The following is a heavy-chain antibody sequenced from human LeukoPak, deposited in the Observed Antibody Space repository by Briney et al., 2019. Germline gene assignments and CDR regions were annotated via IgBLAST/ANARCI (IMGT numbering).Heavy chain of an antibody. J-gene: IGHJ4*02. CDR1: GFTFSSYW. V-gene: IGHV3-21*01. CDR2: ISSSSSYI. D-gene: IGHD2-2*01. Sequence: GGSLRLSCAASGFTFSSYWMSWVRQAPGKGLEWVSSISSSSSYIYYADSVKGRFTISRDNAKNSLYLQMNSLRAEDTAVYYCARVSRGYCSSTSCYAGDYWGQGTLVTVSS. CDR3: ARVSRGYCSSTSCYAGDY.